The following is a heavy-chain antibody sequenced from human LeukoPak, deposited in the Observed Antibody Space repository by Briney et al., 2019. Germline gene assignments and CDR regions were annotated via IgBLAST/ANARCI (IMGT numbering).Heavy chain of an antibody. CDR2: INHSGST. Sequence: SETLSLTCAVYGGSFSGYYWSWIRQHPGKGLEWIGEINHSGSTNYNPSLKSRVTISVDTSKNQFSLKLSSVTAADTAVYYCARGRYSSLPIDYWGQGTLVAVSS. D-gene: IGHD6-19*01. CDR1: GGSFSGYY. V-gene: IGHV4-34*01. J-gene: IGHJ4*02. CDR3: ARGRYSSLPIDY.